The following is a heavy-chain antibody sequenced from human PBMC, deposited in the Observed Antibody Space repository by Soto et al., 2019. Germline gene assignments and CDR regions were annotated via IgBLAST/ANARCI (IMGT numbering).Heavy chain of an antibody. D-gene: IGHD3-22*01. Sequence: GGSLRLCCAASGFTFSSYAMSGVRQAPGKGLEWVSAISGSGGSTYYADSVKGRFTISRDNSKNTLYLQMNSLRAEDTAVYYCAKDFGGSYYYDSSGYYWAYWGQGTLVTVSS. CDR2: ISGSGGST. V-gene: IGHV3-23*01. CDR1: GFTFSSYA. CDR3: AKDFGGSYYYDSSGYYWAY. J-gene: IGHJ4*02.